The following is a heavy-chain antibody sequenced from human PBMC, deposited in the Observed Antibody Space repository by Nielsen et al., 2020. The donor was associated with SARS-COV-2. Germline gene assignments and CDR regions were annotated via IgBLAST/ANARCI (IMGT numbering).Heavy chain of an antibody. CDR2: IYYTGST. J-gene: IGHJ3*02. Sequence: SETLSLTCTVSGGSISSYYWSWIRQPPGKGLEWIGCIYYTGSTNYNPSLKSRVTISVDTSKNQFSLKLSSVTAADTAVYYCARRVASRPVYAFDIWGLGTMVTVSS. CDR1: GGSISSYY. CDR3: ARRVASRPVYAFDI. D-gene: IGHD5/OR15-5a*01. V-gene: IGHV4-59*01.